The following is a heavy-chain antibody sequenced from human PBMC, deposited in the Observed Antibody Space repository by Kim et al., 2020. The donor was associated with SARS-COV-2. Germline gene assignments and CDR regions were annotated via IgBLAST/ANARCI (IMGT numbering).Heavy chain of an antibody. V-gene: IGHV1-3*01. CDR1: RNSFTSYS. CDR3: ARARAYGSGSYFSDL. J-gene: IGHJ5*02. Sequence: ASVKVSCKTSRNSFTSYSIHWVRQAPGQRLEWMGCINLAYGNTQYSQTFKGRVIVTRDTSAATGYMELSSLTSEDTAVYYCARARAYGSGSYFSDLWGQGTLVSVSS. D-gene: IGHD3-10*01. CDR2: INLAYGNT.